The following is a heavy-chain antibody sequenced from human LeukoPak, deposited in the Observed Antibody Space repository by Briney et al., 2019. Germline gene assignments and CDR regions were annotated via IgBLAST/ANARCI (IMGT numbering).Heavy chain of an antibody. V-gene: IGHV1-2*02. D-gene: IGHD3-22*01. CDR1: GYTFTGYY. Sequence: ASVKVSCKASGYTFTGYYIHWVRQAPGQGLEWMGWINPNSGGTNYAQKFQGRVTMTRDTSITTAYMDLSRLRSDDTAVYYCGSSVPRQMYDSRGGDAFDIWGQGTMVTVSS. CDR2: INPNSGGT. CDR3: GSSVPRQMYDSRGGDAFDI. J-gene: IGHJ3*02.